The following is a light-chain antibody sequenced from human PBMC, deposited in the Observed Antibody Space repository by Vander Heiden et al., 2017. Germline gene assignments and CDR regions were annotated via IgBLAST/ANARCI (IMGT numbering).Light chain of an antibody. Sequence: SYELTQPPPVSVSPGQTSSITCAGDEVGNRYASWYQHKPGHSHVLVIYQDNKRPSGITERFSGSNSGITATLTIGGTQAMDEADYYCQAWDSSTGVFGGGTKLTVL. CDR1: EVGNRY. J-gene: IGLJ2*01. CDR2: QDN. CDR3: QAWDSSTGV. V-gene: IGLV3-1*01.